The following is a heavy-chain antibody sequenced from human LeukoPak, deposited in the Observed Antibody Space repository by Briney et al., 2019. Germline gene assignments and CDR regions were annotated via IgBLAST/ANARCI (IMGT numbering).Heavy chain of an antibody. Sequence: SEKVSCKASGGTFSSYSISWVRQAPGQGLEWMGGIIPIFGTANYAQKFQGRVTITTDESTSTAYMELSSLRSEDTAVYYCARGRSSSPPLDYYYMDVWGKGTTVTVSS. V-gene: IGHV1-69*05. J-gene: IGHJ6*03. CDR1: GGTFSSYS. CDR3: ARGRSSSPPLDYYYMDV. CDR2: IIPIFGTA. D-gene: IGHD6-13*01.